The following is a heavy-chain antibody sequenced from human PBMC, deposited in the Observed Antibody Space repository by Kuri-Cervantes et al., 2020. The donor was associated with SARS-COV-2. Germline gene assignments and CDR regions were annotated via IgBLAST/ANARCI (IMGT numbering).Heavy chain of an antibody. V-gene: IGHV3-30-3*02. CDR3: AKCVVGANVEAFDI. J-gene: IGHJ3*02. CDR2: TSYDGTNK. Sequence: GGSLRLSCAASGFTFNNYAMHWVRQTPGEGLEWVAITSYDGTNKYYADSVKGRFTISRDNSKNTLYLQMNSLRAEDTAVYYCAKCVVGANVEAFDIWGQGTMVTVSS. D-gene: IGHD1-26*01. CDR1: GFTFNNYA.